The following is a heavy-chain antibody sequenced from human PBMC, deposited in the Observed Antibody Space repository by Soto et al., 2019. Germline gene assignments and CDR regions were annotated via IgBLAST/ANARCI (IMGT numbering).Heavy chain of an antibody. CDR3: ARSPPGDSKTNWFDP. CDR1: GYTFTDYY. D-gene: IGHD4-4*01. Sequence: QVQLVQSGAEVKKPGASVKVSCKASGYTFTDYYIHWVRQAPGQGLEWMGWINPNSGGTKYAQKFQGRVTMTRDPSISTAYMELSRLRSDDTAVYYCARSPPGDSKTNWFDPWGQGTLVTVSS. CDR2: INPNSGGT. V-gene: IGHV1-2*02. J-gene: IGHJ5*02.